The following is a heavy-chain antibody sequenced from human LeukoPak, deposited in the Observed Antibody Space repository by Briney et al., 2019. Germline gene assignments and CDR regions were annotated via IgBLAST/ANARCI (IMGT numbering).Heavy chain of an antibody. CDR2: KYYSGSA. CDR1: GVSVSDGRYY. V-gene: IGHV4-31*03. Sequence: SETLSLTCNVSGVSVSDGRYYWTWIRHHPTRGLEWIGYKYYSGSAKYNPSLKSRLTISIGTAKNQFSLQLSSVTAADTATYYCATPYCSSLSCLDVFNMWGQGTRVTVSS. CDR3: ATPYCSSLSCLDVFNM. J-gene: IGHJ3*02. D-gene: IGHD2-2*01.